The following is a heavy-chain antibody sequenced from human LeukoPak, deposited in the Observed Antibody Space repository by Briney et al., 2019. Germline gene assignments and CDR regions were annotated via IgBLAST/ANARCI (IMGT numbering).Heavy chain of an antibody. D-gene: IGHD2-15*01. CDR2: IYYSGST. Sequence: SETLSLTCTVSGGSISSCYWSWIRQPPGKGLEWIGYIYYSGSTNYNPSLKSRVTISLDKSKNHFSLKLTSVTAADTAVYYCVRVVVVSATLKDWFDPWGQGILVTVSS. V-gene: IGHV4-59*12. CDR1: GGSISSCY. CDR3: VRVVVVSATLKDWFDP. J-gene: IGHJ5*02.